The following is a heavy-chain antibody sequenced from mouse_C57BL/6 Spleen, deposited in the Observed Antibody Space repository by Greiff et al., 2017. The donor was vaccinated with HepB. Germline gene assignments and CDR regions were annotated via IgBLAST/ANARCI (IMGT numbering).Heavy chain of an antibody. V-gene: IGHV2-9*01. Sequence: VKVVESGPGLVAPSQCLSITCTVSGFSLTSYCVDWVLQPPGKGLEWLGVIWCGGSTNDNSALMSRLSISKDNSKSQVFFKKNSLQTDDTAMYYCANRDDYNGVGFAYWGQGTLVTVSA. J-gene: IGHJ3*01. D-gene: IGHD1-2*01. CDR2: IWCGGST. CDR3: ANRDDYNGVGFAY. CDR1: GFSLTSYC.